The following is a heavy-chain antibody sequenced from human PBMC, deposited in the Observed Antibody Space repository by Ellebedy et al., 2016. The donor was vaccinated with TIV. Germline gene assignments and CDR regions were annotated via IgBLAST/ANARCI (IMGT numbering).Heavy chain of an antibody. CDR1: GFTFSNYA. CDR3: VSDRYWAFDH. V-gene: IGHV3-23*01. J-gene: IGHJ4*02. CDR2: IGDTAHNT. D-gene: IGHD2-8*02. Sequence: GESLKISXAASGFTFSNYAMTWVRQAPGKGLEWVSGIGDTAHNTYYVDSVKGRFTISRDDAKNSVYLYLQMNSLRDEDTGLYYCVSDRYWAFDHWGQGTLVTVSS.